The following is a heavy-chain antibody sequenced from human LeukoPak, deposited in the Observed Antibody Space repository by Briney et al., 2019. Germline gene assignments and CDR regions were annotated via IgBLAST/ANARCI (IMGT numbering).Heavy chain of an antibody. CDR3: ARGGEGLAATRY. Sequence: GGSLTLSCLASGFTPTSNYMRWVRQPAGRGRAWVSGIYSGGSTYYSDSGKGRFTIYTDHSKNTLYIQMNSPRAEDTAVYYCARGGEGLAATRYWGQGTLVTVSS. V-gene: IGHV3-66*01. J-gene: IGHJ4*02. CDR2: IYSGGST. CDR1: GFTPTSNY. D-gene: IGHD6-13*01.